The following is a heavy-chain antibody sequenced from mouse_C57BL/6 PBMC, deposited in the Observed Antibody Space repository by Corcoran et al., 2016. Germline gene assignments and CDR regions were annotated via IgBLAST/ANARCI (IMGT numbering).Heavy chain of an antibody. J-gene: IGHJ3*01. Sequence: EVQLQQSGPELVKPGASVKISCKASGYTFTDYYMNWVKKSHGKSLEWIGDINPNNGGTSYNQKFKGKATLTVDKYSSTAYMELRSLTSEDSAVYYCARRGYGSSLAWFAYWGQGTLVTVSA. D-gene: IGHD1-1*01. CDR1: GYTFTDYY. CDR2: INPNNGGT. V-gene: IGHV1-26*01. CDR3: ARRGYGSSLAWFAY.